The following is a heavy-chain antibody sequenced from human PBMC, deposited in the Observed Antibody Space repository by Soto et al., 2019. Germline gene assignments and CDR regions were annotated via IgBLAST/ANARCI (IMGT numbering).Heavy chain of an antibody. V-gene: IGHV3-74*01. D-gene: IGHD1-26*01. CDR3: ARAMTSVGAAAKGDF. Sequence: EVQLVESGGGLILPGGSLRLSCAASGFTFNTHWMHWVRQAPGKGLVWVSRINSDGSITDYADSVKGRFSISRDNPMNTLYLQMNSLSPEDTAVYYGARAMTSVGAAAKGDFWGQGTLVTVSS. CDR2: INSDGSIT. J-gene: IGHJ4*02. CDR1: GFTFNTHW.